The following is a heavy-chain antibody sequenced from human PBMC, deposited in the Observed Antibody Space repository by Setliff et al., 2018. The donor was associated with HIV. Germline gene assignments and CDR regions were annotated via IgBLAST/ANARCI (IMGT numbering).Heavy chain of an antibody. CDR1: GYTFTSYA. D-gene: IGHD3-9*01. J-gene: IGHJ3*02. CDR2: INAGNGNT. Sequence: ASVKVSCKASGYTFTSYAMHWGRQAPGQRLEWMGWINAGNGNTKYSQKFHGRVTITRDTYASTAYMELCSLRFEDTAVSYCARDGSGRWEFDWLFRFAFDIWGQGTMVTVSS. CDR3: ARDGSGRWEFDWLFRFAFDI. V-gene: IGHV1-3*01.